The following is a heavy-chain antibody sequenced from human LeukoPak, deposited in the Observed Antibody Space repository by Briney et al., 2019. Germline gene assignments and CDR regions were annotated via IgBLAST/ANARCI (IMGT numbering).Heavy chain of an antibody. CDR2: INRSGST. CDR1: GGSFSGYY. D-gene: IGHD3-16*02. Sequence: PPETLSLTCAVYGGSFSGYYWSWIRQPPGKGLEWIGEINRSGSTNYNPSLKSRVTISVDTSKSQFSLKLSSVTAADTAVYYCASYDVWGSYRAFDYWGQGTLVTVSS. CDR3: ASYDVWGSYRAFDY. V-gene: IGHV4-34*01. J-gene: IGHJ4*02.